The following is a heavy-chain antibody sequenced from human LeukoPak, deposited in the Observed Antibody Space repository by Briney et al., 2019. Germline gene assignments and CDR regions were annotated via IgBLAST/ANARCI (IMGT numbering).Heavy chain of an antibody. J-gene: IGHJ4*02. V-gene: IGHV3-66*01. CDR1: AFTVSSSY. CDR3: ARGWGSFDY. Sequence: GSLRLSCAASAFTVSSSYLSWVRQAPGKGLEWVSVIYSGGSTYYADSVKGRFTISRDNSKNTLYLQMNSLRAEDTAVYYCARGWGSFDYWGQGALVTVSS. CDR2: IYSGGST. D-gene: IGHD7-27*01.